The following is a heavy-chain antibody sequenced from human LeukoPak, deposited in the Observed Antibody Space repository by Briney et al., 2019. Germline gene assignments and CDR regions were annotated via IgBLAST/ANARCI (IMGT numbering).Heavy chain of an antibody. CDR1: GFTFSNAW. D-gene: IGHD3-10*01. V-gene: IGHV3-15*01. CDR3: TPHGFRDLEH. CDR2: IKNNGDGGTT. J-gene: IGHJ4*02. Sequence: GGSLRLSCAASGFTFSNAWMSWVRQAPGKGLEWVGRIKNNGDGGTTDYAAPVKGRFSISRDDSKNTMYLQMNSLKIEDTAVYYCTPHGFRDLEHWGQGALVTVSS.